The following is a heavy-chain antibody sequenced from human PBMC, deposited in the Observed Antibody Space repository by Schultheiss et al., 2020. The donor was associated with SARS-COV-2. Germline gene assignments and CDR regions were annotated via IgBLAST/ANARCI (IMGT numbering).Heavy chain of an antibody. V-gene: IGHV2-70*04. Sequence: SGPTLVKPTQTLTLICTFSGFSLSTSGMRVSWIRQPPGKALEWLARIDWDDDKFYSTSLKTRLTISKDTSKNQVVLTMTNMDPVDTATYYCARISLYYDYVWGSYRMGGGKYYFDYWGQGTLVTVAS. CDR2: IDWDDDK. J-gene: IGHJ4*02. CDR3: ARISLYYDYVWGSYRMGGGKYYFDY. D-gene: IGHD3-16*02. CDR1: GFSLSTSGMR.